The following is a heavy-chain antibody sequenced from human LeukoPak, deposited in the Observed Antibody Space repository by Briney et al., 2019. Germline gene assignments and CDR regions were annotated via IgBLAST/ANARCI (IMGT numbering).Heavy chain of an antibody. CDR1: GFTFSNHG. V-gene: IGHV3-23*01. Sequence: GGSLRLSCAASGFTFSNHGMNWVRQAPGKGLEWVSGISPSGDITYYADSVKGRFTISRDNSKNTLYLEVISLTAQDTAVYYCAKDDAWLRFGEWSQGTLVTVSS. CDR3: AKDDAWLRFGE. J-gene: IGHJ4*02. CDR2: ISPSGDIT. D-gene: IGHD3-10*01.